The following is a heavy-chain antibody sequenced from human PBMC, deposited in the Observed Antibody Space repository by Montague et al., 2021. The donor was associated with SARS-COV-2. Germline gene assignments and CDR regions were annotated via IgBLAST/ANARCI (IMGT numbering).Heavy chain of an antibody. Sequence: CAISGDSVVSNSATWNWIRQSPSRGLEWLGRTYYRSMWKSDYARXVKSRIAINPDTSKNQFSLQLSSVTPEDTALYYCVRGIEAAGSYDYWGQGTLVTVSS. CDR1: GDSVVSNSAT. D-gene: IGHD6-13*01. CDR3: VRGIEAAGSYDY. V-gene: IGHV6-1*01. J-gene: IGHJ4*02. CDR2: TYYRSMWKS.